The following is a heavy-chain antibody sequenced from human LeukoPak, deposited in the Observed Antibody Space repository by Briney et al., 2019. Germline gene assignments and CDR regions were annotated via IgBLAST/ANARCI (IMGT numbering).Heavy chain of an antibody. CDR3: AKAGLRENSGYYYTIYFDY. J-gene: IGHJ4*02. V-gene: IGHV3-43*02. Sequence: GGSLRLSCGASGLTFDDYAMHWVRQAPGKGLEWVSLISADGGVTFYADSVKGRFTISRDNSKNSLYLQMNSLTTEDTAFYYCAKAGLRENSGYYYTIYFDYWGQGTLVTVSS. D-gene: IGHD3-22*01. CDR2: ISADGGVT. CDR1: GLTFDDYA.